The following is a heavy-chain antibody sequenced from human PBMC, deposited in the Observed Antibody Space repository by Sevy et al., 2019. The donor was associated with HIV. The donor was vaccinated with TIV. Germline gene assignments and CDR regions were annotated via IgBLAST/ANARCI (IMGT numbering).Heavy chain of an antibody. D-gene: IGHD3-9*01. J-gene: IGHJ5*01. CDR3: ARQLSYYDSLTGSQRGYWLDT. CDR1: GGSISSSSQF. V-gene: IGHV4-39*01. CDR2: VYNSGTT. Sequence: SETLSLTCTVSGGSISSSSQFWAWIRQSPGKGLEWIGNVYNSGTTEYNPSLKSRITISVDKSKNKFSLKLTSVTAADTAVYYYARQLSYYDSLTGSQRGYWLDTWGHGNLVTVSS.